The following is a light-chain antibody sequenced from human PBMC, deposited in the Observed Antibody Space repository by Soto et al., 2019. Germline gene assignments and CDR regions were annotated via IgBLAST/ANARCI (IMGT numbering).Light chain of an antibody. CDR2: EVS. CDR1: SSDVGGYNY. J-gene: IGLJ1*01. V-gene: IGLV2-14*01. Sequence: QSALNQPASVSGSPGQSITISCTGTSSDVGGYNYVSWYQQHPGKAPKLMIYEVSYRPSGVSDRFSGSKSGNTASLTISGLQAEDEAEYYCCSYTSSITYVFGTGTKLTVL. CDR3: CSYTSSITYV.